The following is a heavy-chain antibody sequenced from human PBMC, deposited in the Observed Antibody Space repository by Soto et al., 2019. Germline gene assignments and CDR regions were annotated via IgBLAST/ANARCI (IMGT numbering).Heavy chain of an antibody. D-gene: IGHD3-10*01. CDR1: GFTVGSNY. Sequence: EVQLVESGGGLVQPGGSLRLSCAASGFTVGSNYKSWVRQAPGKGLEWVSVIYSGGSTYYADSVKGRFTISRHNSKNTLYLQMNSLRAEDTAVYYCASSNYGSGSYDSYYYYGMDVWGQGTTVTVSS. J-gene: IGHJ6*02. V-gene: IGHV3-66*01. CDR3: ASSNYGSGSYDSYYYYGMDV. CDR2: IYSGGST.